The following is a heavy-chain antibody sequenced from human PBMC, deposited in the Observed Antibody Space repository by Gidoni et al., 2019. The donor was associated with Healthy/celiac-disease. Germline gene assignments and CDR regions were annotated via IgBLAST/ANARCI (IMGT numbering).Heavy chain of an antibody. CDR2: MNPNSGNT. V-gene: IGHV1-8*01. CDR3: ARGLRGYYGSGSYWRY. J-gene: IGHJ4*02. D-gene: IGHD3-10*01. Sequence: QVQLVQSGAEVKKPGASVKVSCKASGYTFTSYDINWVRQATGQGLEWMGWMNPNSGNTGYAQKFQGRVTMTRNTSISTAYMELSNLRSEDTAVYYCARGLRGYYGSGSYWRYWGQGTLVTVSS. CDR1: GYTFTSYD.